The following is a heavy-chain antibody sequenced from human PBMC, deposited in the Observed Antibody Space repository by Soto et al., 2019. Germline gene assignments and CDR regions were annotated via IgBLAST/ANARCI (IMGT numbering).Heavy chain of an antibody. V-gene: IGHV3-11*01. CDR2: ISSSSSII. D-gene: IGHD3-3*01. Sequence: GGSLRLSCAASGFTFSDYYMSWIRQAPGKGLEWVSYISSSSSIIYYADSVKGRFTISRDNAKNSLYLQMNSLRAEDTAVYYCARGRPLRFLEWFYMDVWGKGTTVTVSS. CDR1: GFTFSDYY. J-gene: IGHJ6*03. CDR3: ARGRPLRFLEWFYMDV.